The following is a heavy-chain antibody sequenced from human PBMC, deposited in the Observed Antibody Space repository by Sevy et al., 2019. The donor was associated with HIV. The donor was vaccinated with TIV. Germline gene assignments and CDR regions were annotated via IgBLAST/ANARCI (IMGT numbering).Heavy chain of an antibody. Sequence: KQSQTLSLTCTVSGGSISTATYYWGWIRQPPGKGLEWVGSIYYSGSTYYNPSLKSRVTLSIDTSKNQFSLKVKSVTAADTAVYYCASHDAPAAGPFDPWGQGTLVTVSS. CDR3: ASHDAPAAGPFDP. V-gene: IGHV4-39*01. D-gene: IGHD6-13*01. CDR1: GGSISTATYY. CDR2: IYYSGST. J-gene: IGHJ5*02.